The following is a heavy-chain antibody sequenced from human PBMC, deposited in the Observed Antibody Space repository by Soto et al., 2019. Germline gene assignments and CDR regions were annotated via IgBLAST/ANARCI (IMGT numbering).Heavy chain of an antibody. V-gene: IGHV3-21*01. D-gene: IGHD6-13*01. CDR2: ISSSSSYI. CDR3: ARVAAWYSSSAGYYYGMDV. J-gene: IGHJ6*02. Sequence: GGSLRLSCAASGFTFRNYAMNWVRQAPGKGLEWVSSISSSSSYIYYADSVKGRFTISRDNAKNSLYLQMNSLRAEDTAVYYCARVAAWYSSSAGYYYGMDVWGQGTTVTVSS. CDR1: GFTFRNYA.